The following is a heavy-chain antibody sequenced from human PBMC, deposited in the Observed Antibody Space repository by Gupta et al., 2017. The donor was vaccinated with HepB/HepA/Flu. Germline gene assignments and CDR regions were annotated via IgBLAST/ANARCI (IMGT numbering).Heavy chain of an antibody. V-gene: IGHV3-73*02. CDR2: IRIKAENYAT. D-gene: IGHD1-26*01. CDR3: TNGRVETTPPYY. Sequence: EVQLVESGGGLVQPGGSLKLSCVTSGFTFSGSAVNWVRQASGKGLEWVGQIRIKAENYATVYTASVKGRFTISRDDSKNTAYLQMNSLKIDDTAVYYCTNGRVETTPPYYWGQGTRVTVSS. J-gene: IGHJ4*02. CDR1: GFTFSGSA.